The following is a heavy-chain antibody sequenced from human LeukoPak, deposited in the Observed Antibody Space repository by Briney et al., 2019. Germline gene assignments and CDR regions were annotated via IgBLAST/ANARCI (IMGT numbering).Heavy chain of an antibody. V-gene: IGHV4-59*01. CDR1: GGSISSYY. CDR3: ARDQIAVAGGYYYYYGMDV. J-gene: IGHJ6*02. Sequence: PSETLSLTCTVSGGSISSYYWSWIRQPPGRGLEWIGFIYYSGNTNYNPSLKSRVTISVDTSKNQFSLKLSSVTAADTAVYYCARDQIAVAGGYYYYYGMDVWGQGTTVTVSS. D-gene: IGHD6-19*01. CDR2: IYYSGNT.